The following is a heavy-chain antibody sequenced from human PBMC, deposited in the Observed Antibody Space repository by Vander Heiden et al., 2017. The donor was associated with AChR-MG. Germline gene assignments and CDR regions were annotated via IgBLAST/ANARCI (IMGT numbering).Heavy chain of an antibody. J-gene: IGHJ4*02. D-gene: IGHD6-6*01. CDR1: GGSVSSGSYY. V-gene: IGHV4-61*01. CDR3: ARDESSSAVDY. CDR2: VFYSGST. Sequence: QVQLQESGPGLVKPSETLSLTCTVSGGSVSSGSYYWSWIRQPPGKGLEWIGYVFYSGSTNYNPSLKSRVTISVDTSKNQFSLKLSSVTAADTAVYYCARDESSSAVDYWGQGTLVTVSS.